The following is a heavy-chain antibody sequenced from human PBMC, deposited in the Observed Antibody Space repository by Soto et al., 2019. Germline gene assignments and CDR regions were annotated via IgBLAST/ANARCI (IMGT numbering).Heavy chain of an antibody. J-gene: IGHJ4*02. CDR2: IYYSGST. D-gene: IGHD4-4*01. CDR1: GGSISSGGYY. V-gene: IGHV4-31*03. Sequence: QVQLQESGPGLVKPSQTLSLTCTVSGGSISSGGYYWSWIRQHPGKGLEWIGYIYYSGSTYYNPSLKSRVTISVDTSKYQLSPQLSSVTSVDTAVYYCATNFTVTTVLDYWGQGTLVTVSS. CDR3: ATNFTVTTVLDY.